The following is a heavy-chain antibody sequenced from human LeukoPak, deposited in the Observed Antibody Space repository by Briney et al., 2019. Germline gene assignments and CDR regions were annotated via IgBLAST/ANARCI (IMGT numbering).Heavy chain of an antibody. Sequence: GGSLRLSCAASGFTFSSYSMNWVRQAPGKGLEWVSSISSSSSYIYYADSVKGRFTISRDNAKNSLYLQMNSLRAEDTAVYYCARDYGATYYYDSSGPDFFDYWGQGTLVIVSS. D-gene: IGHD3-22*01. CDR3: ARDYGATYYYDSSGPDFFDY. CDR1: GFTFSSYS. J-gene: IGHJ4*02. CDR2: ISSSSSYI. V-gene: IGHV3-21*01.